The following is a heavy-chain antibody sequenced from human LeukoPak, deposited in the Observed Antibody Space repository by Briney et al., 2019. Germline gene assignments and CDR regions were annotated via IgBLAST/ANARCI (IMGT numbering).Heavy chain of an antibody. V-gene: IGHV1-18*01. CDR1: GYNLNSYG. CDR2: ISAYNGNT. Sequence: ASVKVCCKASGYNLNSYGISWVRQAPGQGLEWMGWISAYNGNTKHAQKLQGRVTMTTDTSTSTAYMELRSLRSDDTAVYYCAREYCISSSCYGADYWGQGTLVTVSS. J-gene: IGHJ4*02. D-gene: IGHD2-2*01. CDR3: AREYCISSSCYGADY.